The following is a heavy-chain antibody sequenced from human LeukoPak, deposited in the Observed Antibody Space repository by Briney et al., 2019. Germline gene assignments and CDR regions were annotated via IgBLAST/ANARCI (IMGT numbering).Heavy chain of an antibody. CDR2: ISGSGGST. J-gene: IGHJ4*02. CDR3: AKGGDYDILTAYYEIDY. Sequence: GALRLSCAASGFTFSSYAMSWVRQAPGKGLEGGSAISGSGGSTYYADSVKGRFNICRDNSKNTLYLQMNSLRADDTAVYYSAKGGDYDILTAYYEIDYWGQGTLVTVSS. V-gene: IGHV3-23*01. D-gene: IGHD3-9*01. CDR1: GFTFSSYA.